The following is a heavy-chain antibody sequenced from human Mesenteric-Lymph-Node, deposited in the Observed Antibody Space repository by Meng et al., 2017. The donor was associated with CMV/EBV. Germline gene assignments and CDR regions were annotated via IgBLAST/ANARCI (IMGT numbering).Heavy chain of an antibody. D-gene: IGHD1-26*01. CDR1: GFTFTNFA. CDR3: ARDRLGDLGDWYFDL. J-gene: IGHJ2*01. CDR2: ASGSGRNI. Sequence: GESLKISCAASGFTFTNFAMSWVRQAPGKGLEWVSGASGSGRNINYADSVKGRFTISRDNLRNTLYLQMNSLRGEDTALYHCARDRLGDLGDWYFDLWGPGTLVTVSS. V-gene: IGHV3-23*01.